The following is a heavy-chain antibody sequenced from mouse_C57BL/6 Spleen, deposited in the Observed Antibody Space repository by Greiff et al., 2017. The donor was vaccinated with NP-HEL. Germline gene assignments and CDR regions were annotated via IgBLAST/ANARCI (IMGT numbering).Heavy chain of an antibody. V-gene: IGHV1-39*01. CDR1: GYSFTDYN. CDR2: INPNYGTT. J-gene: IGHJ4*01. CDR3: ARSRYYYGSSYPYYAMDY. Sequence: LVKPGASVKISCKASGYSFTDYNMNWVKQSNGKSLEWIGVINPNYGTTSYNQKFKGKATLTVDQSSSTAYMQLNSLTSEDSAVYYCARSRYYYGSSYPYYAMDYWGQGTSVTVSS. D-gene: IGHD1-1*01.